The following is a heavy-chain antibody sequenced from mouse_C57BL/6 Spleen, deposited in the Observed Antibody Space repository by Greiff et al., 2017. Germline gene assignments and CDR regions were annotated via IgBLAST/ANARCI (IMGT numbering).Heavy chain of an antibody. CDR2: ISSGSSTI. CDR3: ARSAITTVGGAWFAY. CDR1: GFTFSDYG. J-gene: IGHJ3*01. Sequence: EVKLMESGGGLVKPGGSLKLSCAASGFTFSDYGMHWVRQAPEKGLEWVAYISSGSSTIYYADTVKGRFTISRDNAKNTLFLQMTSLRSEDTAMYYCARSAITTVGGAWFAYWGQGTLVTVSA. D-gene: IGHD1-1*01. V-gene: IGHV5-17*01.